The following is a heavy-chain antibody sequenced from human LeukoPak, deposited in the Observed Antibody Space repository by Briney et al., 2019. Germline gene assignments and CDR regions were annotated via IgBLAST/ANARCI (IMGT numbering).Heavy chain of an antibody. D-gene: IGHD2-8*01. V-gene: IGHV1-2*02. Sequence: VASVKVSCKASGYTFTGYYMHWVRQAPGQGLEWMGWINPNSGGTNYAQKFQGRVTMTRDTSISTAYMELSRLRSDDTAVYYCARDRDALGGGWFDPWGQGTLVTVSS. CDR1: GYTFTGYY. CDR2: INPNSGGT. J-gene: IGHJ5*02. CDR3: ARDRDALGGGWFDP.